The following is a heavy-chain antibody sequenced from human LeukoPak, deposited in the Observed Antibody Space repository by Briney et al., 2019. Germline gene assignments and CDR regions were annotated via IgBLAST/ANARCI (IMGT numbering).Heavy chain of an antibody. CDR2: INSGSSYM. J-gene: IGHJ3*01. CDR3: AREDDDWGPNTFDV. CDR1: GFRFSDYY. D-gene: IGHD7-27*01. Sequence: GGSLRLSCEASGFRFSDYYMTWIRQTPGKGLEWVSYINSGSSYMYYPDSVKGRFTISRDNAKNSLYLQMDSLRDEDTAVYYCAREDDDWGPNTFDVWGQGTVVAVSS. V-gene: IGHV3-11*06.